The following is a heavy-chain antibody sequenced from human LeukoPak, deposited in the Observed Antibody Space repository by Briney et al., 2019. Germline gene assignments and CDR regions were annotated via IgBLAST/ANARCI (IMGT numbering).Heavy chain of an antibody. V-gene: IGHV1-69*05. D-gene: IGHD2-2*01. CDR2: IIPIFGTA. CDR1: GYTFTSYG. Sequence: ASVKVSCKASGYTFTSYGISWVRQAPGQGLEWMGGIIPIFGTANYAQKFQGRVTITTDESTSTAYMELSSLRSEDTAVYYCARSDIVVVPAARIPGALDYWGQGTLVTVSS. CDR3: ARSDIVVVPAARIPGALDY. J-gene: IGHJ4*02.